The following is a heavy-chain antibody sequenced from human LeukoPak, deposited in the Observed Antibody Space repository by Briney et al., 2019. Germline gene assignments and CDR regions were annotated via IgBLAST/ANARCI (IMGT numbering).Heavy chain of an antibody. J-gene: IGHJ6*03. V-gene: IGHV3-53*01. CDR3: ARDRTYGDYVGYYYYYMDV. CDR1: GFTVSSNY. Sequence: PGGSLRLSCAASGFTVSSNYMSWVRQAPGKGLECVSVIYSGGSTYYADSVKGRFTISRDNAKNSLYLQMNSLRAEDTAVYYCARDRTYGDYVGYYYYYMDVWGXGTTVTVSS. CDR2: IYSGGST. D-gene: IGHD4-17*01.